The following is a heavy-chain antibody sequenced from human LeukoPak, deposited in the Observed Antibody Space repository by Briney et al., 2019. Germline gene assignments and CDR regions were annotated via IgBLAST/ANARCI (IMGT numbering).Heavy chain of an antibody. D-gene: IGHD3-22*01. Sequence: GASVRVSCKASGYTFTGYYIHWVRQAPGQGLEWMGWINPKSGGANYAQKFQGRVTVTRDTSISTAYMELSRLRSDDTAVYYCARVPNYNSSGYYPFDYWGQGTLVTVSS. CDR3: ARVPNYNSSGYYPFDY. J-gene: IGHJ4*02. V-gene: IGHV1-2*02. CDR1: GYTFTGYY. CDR2: INPKSGGA.